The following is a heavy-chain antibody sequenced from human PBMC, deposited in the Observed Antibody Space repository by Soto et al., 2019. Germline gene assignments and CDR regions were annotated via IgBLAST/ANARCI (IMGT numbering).Heavy chain of an antibody. CDR2: INHSGST. V-gene: IGHV4-34*01. CDR3: ARLVPEVVVVPAAINFYYYGMDV. Sequence: SETLSLTCAVYGGSFSGYYWSWIRQSPGKGLEWIGEINHSGSTNYNPSLKSRVTISVDTSKNQFSLKLSSVTAADTAVYYCARLVPEVVVVPAAINFYYYGMDVWGQGTTVTVSS. CDR1: GGSFSGYY. D-gene: IGHD2-2*02. J-gene: IGHJ6*02.